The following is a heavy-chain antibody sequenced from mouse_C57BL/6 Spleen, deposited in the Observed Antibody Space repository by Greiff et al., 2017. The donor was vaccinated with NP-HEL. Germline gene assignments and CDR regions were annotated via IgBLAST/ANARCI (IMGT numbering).Heavy chain of an antibody. CDR3: ARSGYYGSSPDGFAY. J-gene: IGHJ3*01. V-gene: IGHV1-80*01. Sequence: QVQLQQSGPELVKPGASVKISCKASGYAFSSYWMNWVKQRPGKGLEWIGQIYPGDGDTNYNGKFKGKATLTADKSSSTAYMQLSSLTSEDSAVYFCARSGYYGSSPDGFAYWGQGTLVTVSA. D-gene: IGHD1-1*01. CDR2: IYPGDGDT. CDR1: GYAFSSYW.